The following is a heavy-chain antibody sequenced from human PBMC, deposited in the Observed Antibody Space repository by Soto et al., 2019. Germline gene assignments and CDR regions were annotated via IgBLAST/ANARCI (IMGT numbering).Heavy chain of an antibody. CDR2: ISGGGGST. D-gene: IGHD3-3*01. CDR3: AKDGGFYDFWSGYYSHFDY. Sequence: GGSLRLSCAVSGFPFSSYVMTWVRQAPGKGLEWVSVISGGGGSTYYADSVKGRFTISRDNSKNTLYLQMNSLRAEDTAVYYCAKDGGFYDFWSGYYSHFDYWGQGTLVTVSS. V-gene: IGHV3-23*01. J-gene: IGHJ4*02. CDR1: GFPFSSYV.